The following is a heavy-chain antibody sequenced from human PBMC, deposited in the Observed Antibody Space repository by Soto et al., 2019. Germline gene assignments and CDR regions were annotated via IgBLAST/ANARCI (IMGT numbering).Heavy chain of an antibody. CDR1: GGSISSGDYY. D-gene: IGHD4-4*01. V-gene: IGHV4-30-4*01. J-gene: IGHJ6*02. Sequence: QVQLQESGPGLVKPSQTLSLTCTVSGGSISSGDYYWSWIRQPPGKGLEWIGYIYYSGSTYYNPSLKRRVTISVDTSKNQFSLKLSSVTAADTAVYYCARANSNYVYYYYGMDVWGQGTTVTVSS. CDR3: ARANSNYVYYYYGMDV. CDR2: IYYSGST.